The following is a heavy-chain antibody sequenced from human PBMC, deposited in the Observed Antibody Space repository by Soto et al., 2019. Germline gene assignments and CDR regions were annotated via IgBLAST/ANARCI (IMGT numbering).Heavy chain of an antibody. D-gene: IGHD5-18*01. CDR2: IYPGDSDT. J-gene: IGHJ1*01. CDR3: GSRGLQGYSDVQN. Sequence: GESLKISCKGSGYSFTTYWIGWVRQMPGKGLECMGIIYPGDSDTIFSPSFQGQVTISDDKSVITAYLNWSSLEASDNAMYYCGSRGLQGYSDVQNRCQRTLVTVSS. V-gene: IGHV5-51*01. CDR1: GYSFTTYW.